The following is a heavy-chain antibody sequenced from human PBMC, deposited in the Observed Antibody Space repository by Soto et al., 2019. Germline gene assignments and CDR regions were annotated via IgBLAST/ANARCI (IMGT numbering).Heavy chain of an antibody. Sequence: EVQLVESGGGLVQPGGSLRLSCAASGFTVSSDYMAWVRQAPGKGLEWVSLIYSGDGATYYTDSVKGRFTISRDNSKNTVYLQMNGLRADDTAVYYCARHDYLGNWGRGTWVTVSS. V-gene: IGHV3-66*04. CDR2: IYSGDGAT. J-gene: IGHJ2*01. CDR1: GFTVSSDY. D-gene: IGHD7-27*01. CDR3: ARHDYLGN.